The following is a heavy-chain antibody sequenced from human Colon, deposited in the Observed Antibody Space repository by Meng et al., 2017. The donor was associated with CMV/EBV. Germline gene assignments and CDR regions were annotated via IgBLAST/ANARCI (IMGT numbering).Heavy chain of an antibody. CDR2: IRSKGNDYAT. D-gene: IGHD2-15*01. CDR1: GFTFSDSA. J-gene: IGHJ4*02. CDR3: TTLPFASTPYYFDN. Sequence: GGSLRLSCAASGFTFSDSAVHWVRQASGKGLEWVSRIRSKGNDYATAYAASVKGRFIISRDDSQDTLYLQMSSLKAEDTAVYYCTTLPFASTPYYFDNWGQGTLVTVSS. V-gene: IGHV3-73*01.